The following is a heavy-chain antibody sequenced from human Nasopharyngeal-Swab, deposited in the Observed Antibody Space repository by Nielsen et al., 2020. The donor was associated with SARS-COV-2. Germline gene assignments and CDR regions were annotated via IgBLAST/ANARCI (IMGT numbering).Heavy chain of an antibody. J-gene: IGHJ6*02. CDR3: AKFIAVAWYYYYGMDV. CDR2: ISYDGSNK. V-gene: IGHV3-30*18. CDR1: GFTFSSYG. Sequence: GGSLRLSCAASGFTFSSYGMHWVRQAPGKGLEWVAVISYDGSNKYYADSVKGRFTISRGNSKNTLYLQMNSLRAEDTAVYYCAKFIAVAWYYYYGMDVWGQGTTVTVSS. D-gene: IGHD6-19*01.